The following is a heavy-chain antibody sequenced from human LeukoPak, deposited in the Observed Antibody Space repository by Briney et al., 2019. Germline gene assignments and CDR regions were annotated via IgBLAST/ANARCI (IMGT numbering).Heavy chain of an antibody. V-gene: IGHV4-34*01. CDR2: INHSGST. Sequence: SETLSLTCAVYGGSFSGYYWSWIRQPPGKGLEWIGEINHSGSTNYNPSLKSRVTISVDTSKNQFSLKLSSVTAADTAAYYCATYSGYDLRFDYWGQGTLVTVSS. J-gene: IGHJ4*02. CDR1: GGSFSGYY. D-gene: IGHD5-12*01. CDR3: ATYSGYDLRFDY.